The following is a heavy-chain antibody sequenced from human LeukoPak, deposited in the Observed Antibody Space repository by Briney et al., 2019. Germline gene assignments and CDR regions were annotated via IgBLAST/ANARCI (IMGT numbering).Heavy chain of an antibody. CDR2: GLYTGNT. CDR3: AREHRSSKYFDS. J-gene: IGHJ4*02. V-gene: IGHV4-39*02. CDR1: GGSIAVNHYY. D-gene: IGHD6-6*01. Sequence: SETLSLTCSVSGGSIAVNHYYWGWIRQPPGKGLEWIGSGLYTGNTYSNPSLRSRVTISVDTSRNEFSLKMNSVTAADTAVYYCAREHRSSKYFDSWGQGALMIVSS.